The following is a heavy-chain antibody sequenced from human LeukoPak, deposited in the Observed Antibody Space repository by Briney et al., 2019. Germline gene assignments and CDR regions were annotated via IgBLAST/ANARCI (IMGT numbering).Heavy chain of an antibody. CDR2: ITGTGDKT. CDR3: VKRSADACGFFQY. V-gene: IGHV3-23*01. Sequence: GGSLRLPCADSGFTFHGYVLPWVRQAPGKGLEWISTITGTGDKTYYADSVKGRFTISRDNSENTVFLQMNSLRAEDTALYYCVKRSADACGFFQYWAQGTLVTVSS. CDR1: GFTFHGYV. J-gene: IGHJ4*02. D-gene: IGHD2-21*01.